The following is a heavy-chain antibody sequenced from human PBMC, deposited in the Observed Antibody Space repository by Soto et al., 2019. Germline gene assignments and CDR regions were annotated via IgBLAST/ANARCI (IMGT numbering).Heavy chain of an antibody. Sequence: GKSVKISCKGSGYKFKAYSIGWVRQTPGNDLEWMGNSYPDDSGTMYSPSFQGQVTLSADKSINTAYLRWSSLKASDTAIFYCARSGGAALSHNWFDFWGQGTL. CDR1: GYKFKAYS. J-gene: IGHJ5*01. CDR2: SYPDDSGT. D-gene: IGHD3-16*01. CDR3: ARSGGAALSHNWFDF. V-gene: IGHV5-51*01.